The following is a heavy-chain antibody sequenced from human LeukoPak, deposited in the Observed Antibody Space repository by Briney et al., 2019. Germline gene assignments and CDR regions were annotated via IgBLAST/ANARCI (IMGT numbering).Heavy chain of an antibody. CDR2: ISSSGSTI. Sequence: GGSLRLSCAASGFTFSSYEMNWVRQAPGKGLEWVSYISSSGSTIYYADSVKGRFTISRDNAKNSLYLQMNSLRAEDTAVYYCARAHRVVGAPWGDYFDYWGQGTLVTVS. CDR3: ARAHRVVGAPWGDYFDY. D-gene: IGHD1-26*01. V-gene: IGHV3-48*03. CDR1: GFTFSSYE. J-gene: IGHJ4*02.